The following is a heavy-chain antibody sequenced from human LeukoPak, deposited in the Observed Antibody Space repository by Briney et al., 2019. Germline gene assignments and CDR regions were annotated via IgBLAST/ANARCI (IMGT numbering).Heavy chain of an antibody. D-gene: IGHD3-10*01. CDR1: GGSINSRIYY. CDR2: IYYSGST. V-gene: IGHV4-39*07. CDR3: ARDVPFNYGSGSYYNLYFDY. Sequence: SETLSLTCTVSGGSINSRIYYWGWIRQPPGKGLEWIGSIYYSGSTYYNPSLKSRVTISVDTSKNQFSLKLSSVTAADTAVYYCARDVPFNYGSGSYYNLYFDYWGQGTLVTVSS. J-gene: IGHJ4*02.